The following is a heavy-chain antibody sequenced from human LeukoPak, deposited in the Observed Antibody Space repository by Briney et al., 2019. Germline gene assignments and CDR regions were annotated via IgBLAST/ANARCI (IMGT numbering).Heavy chain of an antibody. Sequence: GEPMLINSMGSGYSFTTYWIGWVHQKPGRGLEWMGIIYPGDSDTRYSPSFQGQVTISADKSISTAYLQWSSLKASDTAMYYCARARYCSGGTCYPDYWGQGTLVTVSS. D-gene: IGHD2-15*01. CDR3: ARARYCSGGTCYPDY. CDR2: IYPGDSDT. V-gene: IGHV5-51*07. J-gene: IGHJ4*02. CDR1: GYSFTTYW.